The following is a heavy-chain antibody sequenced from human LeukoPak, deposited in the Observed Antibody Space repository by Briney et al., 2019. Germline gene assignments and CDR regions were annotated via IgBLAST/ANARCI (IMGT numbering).Heavy chain of an antibody. CDR1: GDSVSSNSVA. CDR3: ARVDDGAFDY. CDR2: TYSRSKWYN. Sequence: SQTLSLTCAISGDSVSSNSVARNWIRQSPSRGLEWLGRTYSRSKWYNDYAVSVKSRITINPDTSKNQFSLQLNSVTPEDTAVYFCARVDDGAFDYWGQGTLVTVSS. V-gene: IGHV6-1*01. D-gene: IGHD1-1*01. J-gene: IGHJ4*02.